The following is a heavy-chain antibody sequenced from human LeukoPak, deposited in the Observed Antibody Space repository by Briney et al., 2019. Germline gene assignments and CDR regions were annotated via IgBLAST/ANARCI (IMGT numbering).Heavy chain of an antibody. Sequence: QPGRSLRLSCAASGFTVSSNYMSWVRQAPGKGLEWVSVIYSGGSTYYADSVKGRFTISRDNSKNTLYLQMNSLRAEDTAVYYCARPRHQTTELLPFDYWGQGTLVTVSS. CDR3: ARPRHQTTELLPFDY. J-gene: IGHJ4*02. CDR2: IYSGGST. CDR1: GFTVSSNY. D-gene: IGHD3-22*01. V-gene: IGHV3-53*05.